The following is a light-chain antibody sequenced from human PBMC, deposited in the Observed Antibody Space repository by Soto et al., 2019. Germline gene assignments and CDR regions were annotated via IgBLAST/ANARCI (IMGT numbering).Light chain of an antibody. CDR2: DVA. Sequence: QSVLTQPASVSDSPGQSITISCTGTSSDVGGSHFVSWYQQHPGKPPKLIIYDVANRPSGVSNRFSGSQSGSTASLIISRLQTEDEADYYCVSHTSSTTDGFGTGTKVTVL. V-gene: IGLV2-14*03. CDR1: SSDVGGSHF. J-gene: IGLJ1*01. CDR3: VSHTSSTTDG.